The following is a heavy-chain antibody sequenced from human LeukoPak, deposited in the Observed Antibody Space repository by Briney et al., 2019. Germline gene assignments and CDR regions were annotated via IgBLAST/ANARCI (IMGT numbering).Heavy chain of an antibody. CDR2: ISAYNGNT. CDR3: AVVYSSSWWGGYGMDV. Sequence: ASVKVSCKASGYTFTSYGISWVRQAPGQGLEWMGWISAYNGNTNYAQKLQGRVTMTTDTSTSTAYMELRSLRSDDTAVYYCAVVYSSSWWGGYGMDVWGQGTTVTVSS. V-gene: IGHV1-18*01. J-gene: IGHJ6*02. D-gene: IGHD6-13*01. CDR1: GYTFTSYG.